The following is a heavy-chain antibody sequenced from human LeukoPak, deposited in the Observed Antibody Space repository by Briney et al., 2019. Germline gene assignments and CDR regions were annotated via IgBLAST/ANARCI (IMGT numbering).Heavy chain of an antibody. J-gene: IGHJ4*02. V-gene: IGHV4-39*01. Sequence: PSETLSLTCTVSGGSISSSSYYWGWIRQPPGKGLEWVGSIYYSGSTYYNPSLKSRVTISVDTSKNQFSLKLSSVTAADTAVYYCARLISTWGNFDYWGQGTLVTVSS. CDR2: IYYSGST. CDR3: ARLISTWGNFDY. CDR1: GGSISSSSYY. D-gene: IGHD3-16*01.